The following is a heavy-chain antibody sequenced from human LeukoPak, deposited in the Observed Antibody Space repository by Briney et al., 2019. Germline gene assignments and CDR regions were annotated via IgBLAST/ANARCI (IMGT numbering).Heavy chain of an antibody. CDR3: ARDHNYAFNN. D-gene: IGHD4-11*01. CDR2: IGISSGNT. CDR1: GFTFSDYS. J-gene: IGHJ4*02. V-gene: IGHV3-48*04. Sequence: GGSLRLSCAASGFTFSDYSMNWVRQAPGKGLEWISYIGISSGNTKYADSVKGRFTISGDNAKSSLYLQMNSLRVEDTAVYYCARDHNYAFNNWGQGTLVTVSS.